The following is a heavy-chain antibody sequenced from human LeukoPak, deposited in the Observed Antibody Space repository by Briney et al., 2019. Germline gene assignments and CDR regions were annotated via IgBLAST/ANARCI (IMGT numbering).Heavy chain of an antibody. D-gene: IGHD1-26*01. CDR3: ARQKGYSGSYYSSSHFDY. V-gene: IGHV4-39*01. CDR2: IYSTGST. Sequence: SETLSLTCTVSGGSISSSSYYWGWIRQPPGKGLEWIGSIYSTGSTHYNPSLKSRVTISVDTSKNQFSLKLTSVTAADTAAYYCARQKGYSGSYYSSSHFDYWGQGALVSVSS. J-gene: IGHJ4*02. CDR1: GGSISSSSYY.